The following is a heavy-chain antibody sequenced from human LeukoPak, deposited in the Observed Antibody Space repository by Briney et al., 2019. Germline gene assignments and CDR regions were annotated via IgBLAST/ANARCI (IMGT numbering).Heavy chain of an antibody. D-gene: IGHD2-15*01. V-gene: IGHV4-59*01. CDR1: GGSISSYF. Sequence: SETLSLTCTVSGGSISSYFWSWVRQPPGKGLEWIGYIYYSGSTNYNPSLKSRVTISVDTSKNQFSLKLASVTTADTAVYYCARDPGYCSGGSCRDGMDVWGQGTTVTVSS. CDR2: IYYSGST. CDR3: ARDPGYCSGGSCRDGMDV. J-gene: IGHJ6*02.